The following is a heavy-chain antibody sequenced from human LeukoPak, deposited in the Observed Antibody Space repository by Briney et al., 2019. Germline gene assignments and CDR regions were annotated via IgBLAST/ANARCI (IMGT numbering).Heavy chain of an antibody. J-gene: IGHJ4*02. Sequence: PGGSLRLSCAASGFTFSNYGMHWVRQAPGKGLEWVAFIPYDRSNKYYADSLQGRLTISRDNSMNTLYLQMSSLRAEDTARYYCAKDICGGNCYPHGGYWGQGTLVTVSS. CDR2: IPYDRSNK. CDR3: AKDICGGNCYPHGGY. V-gene: IGHV3-30*02. CDR1: GFTFSNYG. D-gene: IGHD2-21*01.